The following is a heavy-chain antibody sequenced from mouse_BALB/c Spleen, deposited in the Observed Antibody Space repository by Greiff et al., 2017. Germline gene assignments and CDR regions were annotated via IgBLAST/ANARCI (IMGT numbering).Heavy chain of an antibody. CDR1: GFTFSSFG. CDR3: ARFGLYAMDY. CDR2: ISSGSSTI. Sequence: EVQLVESGGGLVQPGGSRKLSCAASGFTFSSFGMHWVRQAPEKGLEWVAYISSGSSTIYYADTVKGRFTISRDNPKNTLFLQMTSLRSEDTAMYYCARFGLYAMDYWGQGTSVTVSS. V-gene: IGHV5-17*02. J-gene: IGHJ4*01.